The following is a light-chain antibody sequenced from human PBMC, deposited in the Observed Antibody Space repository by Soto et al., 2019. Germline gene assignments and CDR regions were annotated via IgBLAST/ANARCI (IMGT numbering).Light chain of an antibody. CDR1: KLGDKY. J-gene: IGLJ2*01. CDR3: QAWDSSTAV. V-gene: IGLV3-1*01. Sequence: SSELTQPLSVSVSPGQTASITCSGDKLGDKYACWYQQKPGQSPVLVIYQDSKRPSGIPERFSGSNSGNTATLTISGTQAMDEADYYCQAWDSSTAVFGGGTKLTVL. CDR2: QDS.